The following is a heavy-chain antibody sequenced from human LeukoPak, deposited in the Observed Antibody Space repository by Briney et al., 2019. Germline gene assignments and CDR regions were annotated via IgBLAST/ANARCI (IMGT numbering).Heavy chain of an antibody. V-gene: IGHV3-23*01. Sequence: PGGSLRLSCAASGFTFRSYAMTWVRQAPGKGLEWVSTISSGGANTYYADSVKGLFTISRDNSKNTLSLQLNSLRAEHSAIYYCAKGASGSSGWFGDYWGQGTQVTVSS. CDR3: AKGASGSSGWFGDY. J-gene: IGHJ4*02. CDR2: ISSGGANT. D-gene: IGHD6-19*01. CDR1: GFTFRSYA.